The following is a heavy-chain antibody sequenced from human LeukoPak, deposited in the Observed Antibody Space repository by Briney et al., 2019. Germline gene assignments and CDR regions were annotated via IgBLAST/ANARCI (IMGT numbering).Heavy chain of an antibody. V-gene: IGHV1-8*01. CDR3: ASWRMYYDILTGYPYYYYYYGMDV. J-gene: IGHJ6*02. CDR2: MNPNSGNT. CDR1: GYTFNSYD. Sequence: ASVKVSCKASGYTFNSYDINWVRQATGQGLEWMGWMNPNSGNTGYAQKFQGRVTMTRNTSISTAYMELSSLRSEDTAVYYCASWRMYYDILTGYPYYYYYYGMDVWGQGTTVTVSS. D-gene: IGHD3-9*01.